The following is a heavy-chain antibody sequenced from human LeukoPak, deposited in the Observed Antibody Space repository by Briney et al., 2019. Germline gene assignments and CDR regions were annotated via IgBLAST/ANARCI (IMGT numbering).Heavy chain of an antibody. CDR2: IGSFGTTI. Sequence: GGSLRLSCAASGFTFSSYEMNWVRQAPGKGLEWVSYIGSFGTTISYADSVKGRFTISRDNAKSSLYLQMSSLRAEDTAVYYCAKVAAEAYYFDYWGQGTLVTVSS. CDR1: GFTFSSYE. CDR3: AKVAAEAYYFDY. J-gene: IGHJ4*02. V-gene: IGHV3-48*03. D-gene: IGHD2-15*01.